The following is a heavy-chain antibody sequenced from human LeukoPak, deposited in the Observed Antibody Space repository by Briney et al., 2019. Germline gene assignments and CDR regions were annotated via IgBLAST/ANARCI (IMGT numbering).Heavy chain of an antibody. Sequence: PSETLSLTCTVSGYSISSGYYWGWIRQPPGKGLEWIGSIYHSGSTYYNPSLKSRVTISVDTSKNQFSLKLSSVTAADTAVYYCARGAFGGVIVISYFDYWGQGTLVTVSS. D-gene: IGHD3-16*02. CDR2: IYHSGST. CDR1: GYSISSGYY. CDR3: ARGAFGGVIVISYFDY. V-gene: IGHV4-38-2*02. J-gene: IGHJ4*02.